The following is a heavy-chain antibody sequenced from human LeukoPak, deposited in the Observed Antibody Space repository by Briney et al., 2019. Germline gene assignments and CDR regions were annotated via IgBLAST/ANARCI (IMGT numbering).Heavy chain of an antibody. D-gene: IGHD3-22*01. CDR3: ATTSYYYDSSGYWYYFDY. J-gene: IGHJ4*02. V-gene: IGHV4-59*01. Sequence: SETLSLTCTVSGGSISSYYWSWIRQPPGKGLEWLGYIYYSGSTNYNPSLKSRVTISVDTSKNQFSLKLSSVTAADTAVYYCATTSYYYDSSGYWYYFDYWGQGTLVTVSS. CDR1: GGSISSYY. CDR2: IYYSGST.